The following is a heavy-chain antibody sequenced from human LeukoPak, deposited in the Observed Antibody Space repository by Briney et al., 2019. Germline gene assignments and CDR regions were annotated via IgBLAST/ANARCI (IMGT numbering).Heavy chain of an antibody. CDR1: GFTFSTYW. V-gene: IGHV3-7*03. CDR2: IKQDGSEK. D-gene: IGHD6-13*01. J-gene: IGHJ4*02. Sequence: PGGSLRLSCAASGFTFSTYWMTWVRQAPGKGLEWVANIKQDGSEKYYVDSVEGRFTISRDNAKNSLYLQMNSLRAEDMALYYCAKDISYSSSSFFDYWGQGTLVTVSS. CDR3: AKDISYSSSSFFDY.